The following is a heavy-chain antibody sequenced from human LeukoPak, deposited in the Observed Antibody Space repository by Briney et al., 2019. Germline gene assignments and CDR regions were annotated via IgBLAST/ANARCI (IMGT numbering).Heavy chain of an antibody. Sequence: SETLSLTCTVSGGSISSYYWSWIRQPPGKGLEWIGYIYYSGSTNYNPSLKSRVTISVDTSKNQFSLKLSSVTAADTAVYYCARGVEGRSWYGGQIIWFDPWGQGTLVTVSS. CDR1: GGSISSYY. V-gene: IGHV4-59*01. CDR2: IYYSGST. CDR3: ARGVEGRSWYGGQIIWFDP. J-gene: IGHJ5*02. D-gene: IGHD6-13*01.